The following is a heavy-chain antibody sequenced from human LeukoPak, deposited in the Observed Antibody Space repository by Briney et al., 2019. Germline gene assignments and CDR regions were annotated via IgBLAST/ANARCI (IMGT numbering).Heavy chain of an antibody. Sequence: GGSLRLSCAASGFTFSAHGMHWVCQAPGKGLEWVAYIRHDGNNQQYVDSVKGRFTISRDNSKNMLYLQMNSLRVDDTAVYYCAIDFWSGYSDYWGEGTLVTVSS. D-gene: IGHD3-3*01. CDR1: GFTFSAHG. CDR2: IRHDGNNQ. CDR3: AIDFWSGYSDY. V-gene: IGHV3-30*02. J-gene: IGHJ4*02.